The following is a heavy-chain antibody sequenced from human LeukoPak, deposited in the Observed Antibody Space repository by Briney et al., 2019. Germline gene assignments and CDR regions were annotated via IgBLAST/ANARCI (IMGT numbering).Heavy chain of an antibody. CDR3: AREGGPPTYGMDV. CDR2: INPNSGGT. D-gene: IGHD4-17*01. J-gene: IGHJ6*02. CDR1: GYRFTNNY. Sequence: ASVKVSCKPSGYRFTNNYMHWVRQAPGQGLEWMGWINPNSGGTNYAQKFQGWVTMTRDTSISTAYMELSRLRSDDTAVYYCAREGGPPTYGMDVWGQGTTVTVSS. V-gene: IGHV1-2*04.